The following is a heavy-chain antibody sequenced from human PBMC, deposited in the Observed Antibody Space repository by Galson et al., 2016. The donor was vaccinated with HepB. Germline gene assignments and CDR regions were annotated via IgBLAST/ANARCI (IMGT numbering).Heavy chain of an antibody. CDR1: GYNFTSSW. CDR2: IYPGDSNT. J-gene: IGHJ5*02. V-gene: IGHV5-51*01. Sequence: QSGADVKKPGESLKISCKASGYNFTSSWIAWVRQMPGKGLEWMGIIYPGDSNTRYRPSFQGQVTISADKTVSTAYLRWSSLKASDTAIYYCARGSNMITWGQGTLVTVSS. CDR3: ARGSNMIT. D-gene: IGHD3-16*01.